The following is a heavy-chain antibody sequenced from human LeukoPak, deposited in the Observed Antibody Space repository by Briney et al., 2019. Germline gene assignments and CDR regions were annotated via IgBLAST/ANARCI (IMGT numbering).Heavy chain of an antibody. Sequence: ASVKVSCKASGYTFTSYAMNWVRQAPGQGLEWMGWISAYNGNTNYAQKLQGRVTMTTDTSTSTAYMELRSLRSDDTAVYYCARDIGSRDFFYYYYYYMDVWGKGTTVTISS. J-gene: IGHJ6*03. CDR2: ISAYNGNT. CDR1: GYTFTSYA. CDR3: ARDIGSRDFFYYYYYYMDV. V-gene: IGHV1-18*01. D-gene: IGHD5/OR15-5a*01.